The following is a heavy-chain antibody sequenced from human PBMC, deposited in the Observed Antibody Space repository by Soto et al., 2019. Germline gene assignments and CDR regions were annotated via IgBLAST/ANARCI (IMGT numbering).Heavy chain of an antibody. CDR2: IYYSGST. CDR3: ARGYSGYGPLFGY. J-gene: IGHJ4*02. D-gene: IGHD5-12*01. V-gene: IGHV4-59*01. CDR1: GGSISSYY. Sequence: QVQLQESGPGLVKPSETLSLTCTVSGGSISSYYWSWIRQPPGKGLEWIGYIYYSGSTNYNPSLRSRVTISVATSKNQFSLKLSSVTAADTAVYYCARGYSGYGPLFGYWGQGTLVTVSS.